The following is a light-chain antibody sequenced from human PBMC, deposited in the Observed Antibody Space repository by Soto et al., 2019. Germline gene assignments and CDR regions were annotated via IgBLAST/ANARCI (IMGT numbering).Light chain of an antibody. J-gene: IGKJ1*01. Sequence: EIVLTQSPGTLSLSPGERATLSCRASQSVSSSYLAWYQQKPGQAPRLLIYGASSRATGIPDRFSGSWSGTDFTLTTSRLEPEDCAVYYCQQYGSSSWTFGKGTKAEIK. CDR2: GAS. CDR1: QSVSSSY. CDR3: QQYGSSSWT. V-gene: IGKV3-20*01.